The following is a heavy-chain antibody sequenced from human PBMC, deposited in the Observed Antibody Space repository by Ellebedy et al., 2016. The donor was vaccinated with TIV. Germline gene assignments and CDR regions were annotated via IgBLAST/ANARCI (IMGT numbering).Heavy chain of an antibody. J-gene: IGHJ6*02. V-gene: IGHV1-69*04. Sequence: ASVKVSCKASGGTFSSYGINWVRQAPGQGLEWMGRIIPILGRPDYAQSFQGRVTINADKSTGTPYLELSSLRAEDTAVYYCARANRREVGVFASYYYYGMDVWGQGTTVTVSS. CDR2: IIPILGRP. D-gene: IGHD1-26*01. CDR1: GGTFSSYG. CDR3: ARANRREVGVFASYYYYGMDV.